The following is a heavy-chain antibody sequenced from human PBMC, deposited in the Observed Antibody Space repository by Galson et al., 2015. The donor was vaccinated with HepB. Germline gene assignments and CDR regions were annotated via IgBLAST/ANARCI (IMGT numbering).Heavy chain of an antibody. V-gene: IGHV1-69*13. Sequence: SVKVSCKASGGTFNSFDISWVRQAPGQGLAWMGGIIPIFGTANYAQKFQGRVTITADESTSTAYMGLSSLRSEDTAVYYCARLLGGVATGYYFDYWGQGTLVTVSS. CDR3: ARLLGGVATGYYFDY. D-gene: IGHD1-14*01. CDR2: IIPIFGTA. CDR1: GGTFNSFD. J-gene: IGHJ4*02.